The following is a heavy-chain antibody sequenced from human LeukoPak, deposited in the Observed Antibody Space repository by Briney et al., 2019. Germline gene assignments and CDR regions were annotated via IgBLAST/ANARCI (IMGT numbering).Heavy chain of an antibody. Sequence: GGSLRLSCAASGFTFSSYSMNWVRQAPGKGLEWASSISSSSSYIYYADSVKGRFSISRDNAKNSLYLQMNSLRAEDTAVYYCARERRDSSSWYYYYYGMDVWGQGTTVTVSS. CDR2: ISSSSSYI. CDR1: GFTFSSYS. V-gene: IGHV3-21*01. CDR3: ARERRDSSSWYYYYYGMDV. D-gene: IGHD6-13*01. J-gene: IGHJ6*02.